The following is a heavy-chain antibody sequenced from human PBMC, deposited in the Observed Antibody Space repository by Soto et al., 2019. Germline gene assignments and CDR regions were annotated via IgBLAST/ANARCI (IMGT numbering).Heavy chain of an antibody. D-gene: IGHD2-15*01. CDR2: IYYSGST. CDR1: GGSISSSSYY. Sequence: PSETLSLTCTVSGGSISSSSYYWGWIRQPPGKGLEWIGSIYYSGSTYCNPSLKSRVTISVDTSKNQFSLKLSSVTAADTAVYYCARHTPAISISDHWGQGTLVTVSS. J-gene: IGHJ4*02. CDR3: ARHTPAISISDH. V-gene: IGHV4-39*01.